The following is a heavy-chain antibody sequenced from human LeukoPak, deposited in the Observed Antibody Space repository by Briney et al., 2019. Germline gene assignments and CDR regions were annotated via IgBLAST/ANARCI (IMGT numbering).Heavy chain of an antibody. CDR3: ARRVYYGSGTYYFDY. CDR1: GGSISTSNW. J-gene: IGHJ4*02. Sequence: SETLSLTCAVSGGSISTSNWWNWVRQPPGKGLEWIGEIYHSGSTNDNPSLKSRVTISVDKSKNQFSLKLSSVTAADTAVYYCARRVYYGSGTYYFDYWGQGTLVTVS. CDR2: IYHSGST. D-gene: IGHD3-10*01. V-gene: IGHV4-4*02.